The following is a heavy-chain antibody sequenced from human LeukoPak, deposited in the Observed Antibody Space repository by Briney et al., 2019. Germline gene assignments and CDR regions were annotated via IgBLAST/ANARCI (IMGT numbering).Heavy chain of an antibody. D-gene: IGHD6-13*01. CDR3: ARSTEYSSSWWFDP. CDR2: TYYRSKWYN. Sequence: SQTLSLTCAISGDSVSSNSAAWNWIRQSPSRGLEWLGRTYYRSKWYNDYAVSVKSRITIDPDTSKNQFSLQLNSVTPEDTAVYYCARSTEYSSSWWFDPWGQGTLVTVSS. CDR1: GDSVSSNSAA. J-gene: IGHJ5*02. V-gene: IGHV6-1*01.